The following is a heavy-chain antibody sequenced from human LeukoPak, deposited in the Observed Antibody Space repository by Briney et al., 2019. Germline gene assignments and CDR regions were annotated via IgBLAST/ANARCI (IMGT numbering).Heavy chain of an antibody. J-gene: IGHJ4*02. CDR1: GFSFRTYG. V-gene: IGHV3-23*01. CDR2: ISGSGGRT. Sequence: GGSLRLSCAASGFSFRTYGMSWVRQAPGKGLDWVSGISGSGGRTTYADSVAGRFTVSRDNSRNTLYLQMNNLRAEDTALYYCAKDRYYDNSDNHFESEKWGQGTLVTVSS. CDR3: AKDRYYDNSDNHFESEK. D-gene: IGHD3-16*01.